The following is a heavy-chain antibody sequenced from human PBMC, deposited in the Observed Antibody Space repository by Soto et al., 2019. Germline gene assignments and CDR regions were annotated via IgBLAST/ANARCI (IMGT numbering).Heavy chain of an antibody. CDR2: INHSGST. J-gene: IGHJ6*02. Sequence: PSETLSLTCAVYGGSFSGYYWSWIRQPPGKGLEWIGEINHSGSTNYNPSLKSRVTISVDTSKNQFSLKLSSVTAADTAVYYCARGRPGDGLDVWGQGTTVTVSS. CDR3: ARGRPGDGLDV. V-gene: IGHV4-34*01. CDR1: GGSFSGYY. D-gene: IGHD2-8*02.